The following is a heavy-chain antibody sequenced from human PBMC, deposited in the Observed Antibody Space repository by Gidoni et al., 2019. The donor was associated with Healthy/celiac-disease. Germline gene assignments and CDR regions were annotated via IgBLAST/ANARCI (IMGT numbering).Heavy chain of an antibody. D-gene: IGHD3-10*01. CDR1: GFSLSTSGVG. CDR2: IYWDDDK. V-gene: IGHV2-5*02. Sequence: QITLKESGPTLVKPTQTLTLTCPFSGFSLSTSGVGVGWIRQPPGKALEWLALIYWDDDKRYSPSLKSRLTITKDTSKNQVVLTMTNMDPVDTATYYCAGYYGSGYLDYWGQGTLVTVSS. J-gene: IGHJ4*02. CDR3: AGYYGSGYLDY.